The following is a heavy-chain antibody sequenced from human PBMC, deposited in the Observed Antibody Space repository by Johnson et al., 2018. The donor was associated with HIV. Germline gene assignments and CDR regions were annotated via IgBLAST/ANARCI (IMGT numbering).Heavy chain of an antibody. CDR3: ARDLGGPIPLDACAV. CDR1: GFTFDDYG. V-gene: IGHV3-20*04. CDR2: INWQGGTP. D-gene: IGHD2-2*02. J-gene: IGHJ3*01. Sequence: VQLVESGGGVVRPGGSLRLSCAASGFTFDDYGMNWVRQAPGKGLEWVSGINWQGGTPGFADSVKGRFTISRDNAKNSLYLQMNSLSAEDTALYYCARDLGGPIPLDACAVWGQGTMVAVSS.